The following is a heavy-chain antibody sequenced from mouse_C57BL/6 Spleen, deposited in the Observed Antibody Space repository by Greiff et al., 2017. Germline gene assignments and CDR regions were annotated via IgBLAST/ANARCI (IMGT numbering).Heavy chain of an antibody. CDR2: ISYDGSN. J-gene: IGHJ2*01. V-gene: IGHV3-6*01. D-gene: IGHD3-3*01. Sequence: EVQLQESGPGLVKPSQSLSLTCSVTGYSITSGYYWNWIRQFPGNKLEWMGYISYDGSNNYNPSLKNRISITRDTSKNQFFLKLNSVTTEDTATYYCARGLGRGSDYWGQGTTLTVSS. CDR3: ARGLGRGSDY. CDR1: GYSITSGYY.